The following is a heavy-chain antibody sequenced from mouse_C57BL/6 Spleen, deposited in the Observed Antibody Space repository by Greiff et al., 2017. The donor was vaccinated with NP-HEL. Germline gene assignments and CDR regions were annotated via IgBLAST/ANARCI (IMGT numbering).Heavy chain of an antibody. J-gene: IGHJ4*01. CDR1: GYSITSGYY. CDR3: ARDRGSNGAMDY. CDR2: ISYDGSN. D-gene: IGHD2-5*01. Sequence: EVKLQESGPGLVKPSQSLSLTCPVTGYSITSGYYWNWIRQFPGNKLEWMGYISYDGSNNYNPSLKNRISITRDTSKNQFFLKLNSVTTEDTATYYCARDRGSNGAMDYWGQGTSVTVSS. V-gene: IGHV3-6*01.